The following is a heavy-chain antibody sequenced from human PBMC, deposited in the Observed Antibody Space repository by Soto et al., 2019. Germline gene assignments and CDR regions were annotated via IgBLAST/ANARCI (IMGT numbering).Heavy chain of an antibody. CDR1: GFSLRNERMG. V-gene: IGHV2-26*01. Sequence: QVTLKESGPVLVKLTETLTLTCTVSGFSLRNERMGVSGIRQRPGKALEWLAHIFSNDAKSSTTSLKSRLTIAKDTSKSQVVLTMTNMDPVDTATYPCERIRYGDYVHWYFDLWGRSTLVTVSS. D-gene: IGHD4-17*01. CDR3: ERIRYGDYVHWYFDL. CDR2: IFSNDAK. J-gene: IGHJ2*01.